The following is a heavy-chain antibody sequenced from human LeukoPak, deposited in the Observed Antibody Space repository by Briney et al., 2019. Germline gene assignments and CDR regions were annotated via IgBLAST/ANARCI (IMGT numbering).Heavy chain of an antibody. CDR3: ARDFYDSSGYQPHFDL. V-gene: IGHV3-48*04. CDR1: GFTFSSYS. D-gene: IGHD3-22*01. J-gene: IGHJ2*01. Sequence: PGGSLRLSCAASGFTFSSYSMSWVRQAPGKGLEWVSYIFSSGTTIYYADSVKGRFTISRDNAKNSLYLQMNSLRAEDTAVYYCARDFYDSSGYQPHFDLWGRGTLVTVSS. CDR2: IFSSGTTI.